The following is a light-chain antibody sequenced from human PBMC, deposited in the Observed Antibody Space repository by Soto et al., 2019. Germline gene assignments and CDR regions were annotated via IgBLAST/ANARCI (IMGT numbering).Light chain of an antibody. Sequence: QSALTQPASVSGSPGQSITISCTGTSSDVGTYNYVSWYQHHPGKAPKLIIYEVSNRPSGASNRFSGSKSGSTASLTISGLQAEDEADYHCTSYTRDTALVFGTGTKVTVL. V-gene: IGLV2-14*01. CDR3: TSYTRDTALV. J-gene: IGLJ1*01. CDR2: EVS. CDR1: SSDVGTYNY.